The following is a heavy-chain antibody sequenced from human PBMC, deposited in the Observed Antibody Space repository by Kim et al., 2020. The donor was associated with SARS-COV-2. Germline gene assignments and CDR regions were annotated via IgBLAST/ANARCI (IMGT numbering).Heavy chain of an antibody. CDR3: ARKGLYLRDSSSWFRYY. CDR2: ISSSGTNI. Sequence: GGSLRPSCAASGFTFSSYEMNWVRQSPGKGLEWVSYISSSGTNIYYADSVKGRFTISRDNAKNSLYLQMNSLRAEDTAVYYCARKGLYLRDSSSWFRYY. V-gene: IGHV3-48*03. D-gene: IGHD6-13*01. CDR1: GFTFSSYE. J-gene: IGHJ6*01.